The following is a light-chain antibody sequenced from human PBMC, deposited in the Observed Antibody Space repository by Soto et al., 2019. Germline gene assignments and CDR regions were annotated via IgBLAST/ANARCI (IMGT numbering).Light chain of an antibody. CDR3: MQTLQTPLT. V-gene: IGKV2-28*01. CDR2: LGS. Sequence: DIVMTQSPLSLPVTPGEPASISCRSSQSLLHSNGYNCLDWYLQKPGQSPQLLIYLGSNRDSGVPDRFSGSGSGTDFTLQISRVEAEDVGVYYCMQTLQTPLTFGQGTKVEI. J-gene: IGKJ1*01. CDR1: QSLLHSNGYNC.